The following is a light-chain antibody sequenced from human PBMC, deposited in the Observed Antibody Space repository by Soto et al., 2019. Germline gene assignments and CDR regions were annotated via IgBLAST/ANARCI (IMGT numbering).Light chain of an antibody. V-gene: IGKV1-6*01. CDR2: AAS. CDR1: QGIRND. CDR3: LQDYNYPRT. Sequence: AIQMTQSPSSLSASVGDRVTITCRASQGIRNDLGWYQQRPGKAPKLLIFAASSLQSGVPSRFSGSGSGTDFTLTISSLQPEDFATYYCLQDYNYPRTFCQGTKVEIK. J-gene: IGKJ1*01.